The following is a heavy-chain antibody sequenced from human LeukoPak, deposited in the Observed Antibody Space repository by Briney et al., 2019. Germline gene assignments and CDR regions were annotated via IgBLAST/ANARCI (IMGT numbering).Heavy chain of an antibody. V-gene: IGHV1-18*01. J-gene: IGHJ6*02. D-gene: IGHD3-9*01. CDR2: ISAYNGNT. CDR3: AREVESDYDILTGCPYYYYGMDV. CDR1: GYTFTSYG. Sequence: GASVKVSCKASGYTFTSYGISWVRQAPGQGLEWMGWISAYNGNTNYAQKLQGRVTMTTDTSTSTAYMELRSLRSDDTAVYYCAREVESDYDILTGCPYYYYGMDVWGQGTTVTVSS.